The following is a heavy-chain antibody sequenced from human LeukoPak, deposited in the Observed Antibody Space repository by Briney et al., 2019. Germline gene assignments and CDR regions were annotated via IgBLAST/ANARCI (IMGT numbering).Heavy chain of an antibody. CDR1: GYTPTELS. CDR3: ADANYDFWSGSFPYFDY. D-gene: IGHD3-3*01. CDR2: FDPEDGET. J-gene: IGHJ4*02. Sequence: ASVKVSCKVSGYTPTELSMHWVRQAPGKWLEWMGGFDPEDGETIYAQKFQGRVTMTEDTSTDTAYMELSSLRSEDTAVYYCADANYDFWSGSFPYFDYWGQGTLVTVSS. V-gene: IGHV1-24*01.